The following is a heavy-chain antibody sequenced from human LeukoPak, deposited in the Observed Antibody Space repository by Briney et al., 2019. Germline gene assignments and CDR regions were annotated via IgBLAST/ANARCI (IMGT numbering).Heavy chain of an antibody. CDR1: GYTFTNYH. J-gene: IGHJ5*02. Sequence: ASVKVSCKASGYTFTNYHISWVRQAPGQGLEWMGWISAYNDNTNYAQKVQGRVTMTTDTSTSTAYMELRSLRSDDTAVYYCARKYSGYDSKWFDPWGQGTLVTVSS. CDR3: ARKYSGYDSKWFDP. D-gene: IGHD5-12*01. V-gene: IGHV1-18*04. CDR2: ISAYNDNT.